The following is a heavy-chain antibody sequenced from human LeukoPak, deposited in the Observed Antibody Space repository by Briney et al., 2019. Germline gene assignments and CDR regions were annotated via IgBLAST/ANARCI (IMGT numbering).Heavy chain of an antibody. CDR2: ISHSGST. CDR1: SYSISSVYY. V-gene: IGHV4-38-2*02. Sequence: SETLSLTCAVSSYSISSVYYWGWIRQPPGKGLEWIGSISHSGSTYYNPSLKSRVTISVDTSKSQFSLKLSSVTAADTAAYYCARDGGYCSGVTCYPFLDYWGQGTLVTVSS. J-gene: IGHJ4*02. D-gene: IGHD2-15*01. CDR3: ARDGGYCSGVTCYPFLDY.